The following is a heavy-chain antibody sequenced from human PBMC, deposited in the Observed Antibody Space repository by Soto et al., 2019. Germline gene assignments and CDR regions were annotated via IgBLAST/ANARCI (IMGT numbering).Heavy chain of an antibody. Sequence: QLQLQESGPGLVKPSETLSLTCTVSGGSISSSSYYWGWIRQPPGKGLEWIGSIYYSGSTYYNPSLKSRVTTSVNTSKHPASLELSSVTAADPAVYYCARLPLGYCSGGSGHWFDPWGQGTLVTVSS. D-gene: IGHD2-15*01. CDR1: GGSISSSSYY. J-gene: IGHJ5*02. CDR3: ARLPLGYCSGGSGHWFDP. V-gene: IGHV4-39*01. CDR2: IYYSGST.